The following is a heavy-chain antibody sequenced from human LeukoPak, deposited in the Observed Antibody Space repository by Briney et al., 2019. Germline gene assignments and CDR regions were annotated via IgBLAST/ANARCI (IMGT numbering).Heavy chain of an antibody. CDR3: ARALGYCSGGSCTRGYNWFDP. CDR2: IYYGGST. J-gene: IGHJ5*02. CDR1: GDSISSNDYY. V-gene: IGHV4-39*01. Sequence: SETLSLTCTVSGDSISSNDYYWGWIRQPPGKGLEWIGSIYYGGSTYYNPSLKSRVIISVDTSMNQFSLKLSFVTTADTAVYYCARALGYCSGGSCTRGYNWFDPWGQGTLVTVPS. D-gene: IGHD2-15*01.